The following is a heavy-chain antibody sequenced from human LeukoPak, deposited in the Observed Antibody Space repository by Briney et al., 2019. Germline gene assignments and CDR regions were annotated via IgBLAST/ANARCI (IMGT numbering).Heavy chain of an antibody. CDR2: ISAYNGNT. CDR3: ATGITYYDSSGKAAFDI. V-gene: IGHV1-18*03. D-gene: IGHD3-22*01. CDR1: GYTFTSRG. Sequence: GASVKVSCKASGYTFTSRGISWVRQAPGQGLEWMGWISAYNGNTNYAQKFQGRVTMTTHASTSTAYMELRSLRSDDMAVYYCATGITYYDSSGKAAFDIWGQGTMVTVSS. J-gene: IGHJ3*02.